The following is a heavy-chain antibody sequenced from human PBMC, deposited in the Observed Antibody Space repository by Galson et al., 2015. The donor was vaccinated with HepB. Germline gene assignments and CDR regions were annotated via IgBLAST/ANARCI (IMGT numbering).Heavy chain of an antibody. CDR2: VSSNTIYT. J-gene: IGHJ4*02. V-gene: IGHV3-11*06. CDR1: GFTFSDYY. D-gene: IGHD4-17*01. Sequence: SLRLSCAASGFTFSDYYMSWIRQAPGKGLEWLAYVSSNTIYTNYADSVKGRFTVSRDNVKNSISLQMNRLSVEDTAMYYCARVADSHYGDHAHFDSWGQGAPVTVSS. CDR3: ARVADSHYGDHAHFDS.